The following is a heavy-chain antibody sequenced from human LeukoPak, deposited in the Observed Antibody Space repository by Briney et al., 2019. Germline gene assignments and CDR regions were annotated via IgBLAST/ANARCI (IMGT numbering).Heavy chain of an antibody. CDR2: ISGSGGST. CDR3: AKDKFGIDYYDSSGQPLFDY. V-gene: IGHV3-23*01. CDR1: GFTFSSYA. J-gene: IGHJ4*02. Sequence: GGSLRLSCAASGFTFSSYAMSWVRQAPGKGLEWVSAISGSGGSTYYADPVKGRFTISRDNSKNTLYLQMNSLRAEDTAVYYCAKDKFGIDYYDSSGQPLFDYWGQGTLVTVSS. D-gene: IGHD3-22*01.